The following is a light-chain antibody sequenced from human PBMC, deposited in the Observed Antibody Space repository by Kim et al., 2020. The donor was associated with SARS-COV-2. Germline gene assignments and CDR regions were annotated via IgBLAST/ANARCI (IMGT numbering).Light chain of an antibody. CDR1: TSNIGNDY. CDR3: GTWDTSLSIGV. Sequence: GQKVTISGPGSTSNIGNDYVSWYQQLPGTAPKLLIYDNNKRPSGIPDRFSGSKSGTSATLGITGLQTGDEADYYCGTWDTSLSIGVFGGGTQLTVL. V-gene: IGLV1-51*01. J-gene: IGLJ2*01. CDR2: DNN.